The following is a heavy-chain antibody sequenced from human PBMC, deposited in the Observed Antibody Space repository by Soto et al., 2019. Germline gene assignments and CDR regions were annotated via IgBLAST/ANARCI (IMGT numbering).Heavy chain of an antibody. D-gene: IGHD4-17*01. J-gene: IGHJ4*02. CDR2: ISGIGSST. V-gene: IGHV3-23*01. Sequence: HPGGSLSLSCAASGFPFSAYAINWFRQAPGKGLEWVSIISGIGSSTNYADSVKGRFTISRDNSRDTVYLQMNSLRAEDTAVYYCAKSYYGDYDHRLLFDNPGQGTLVTVSS. CDR3: AKSYYGDYDHRLLFDN. CDR1: GFPFSAYA.